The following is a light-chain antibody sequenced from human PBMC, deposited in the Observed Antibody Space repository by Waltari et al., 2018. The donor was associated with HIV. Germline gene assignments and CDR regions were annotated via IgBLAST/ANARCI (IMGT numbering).Light chain of an antibody. J-gene: IGLJ3*02. V-gene: IGLV1-47*01. Sequence: QSVLTQPPSASGTPGQRVTISCSGSSSNIGRNYVYWYQQLPGTASKLLIYRSNQRPSGVPDRFSGSKSGTSASLSISELRSEDEADYYCAAWDNSLSAPVFGGGTKLTVL. CDR3: AAWDNSLSAPV. CDR2: RSN. CDR1: SSNIGRNY.